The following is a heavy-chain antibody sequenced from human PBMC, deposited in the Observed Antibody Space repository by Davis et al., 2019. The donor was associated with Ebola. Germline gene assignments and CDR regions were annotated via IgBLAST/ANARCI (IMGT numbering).Heavy chain of an antibody. V-gene: IGHV3-30*02. CDR3: AKEDYRSSSRSDHSYFFGMDV. CDR1: GFTFSTYG. J-gene: IGHJ6*02. D-gene: IGHD6-6*01. CDR2: IRYDGTDK. Sequence: GESLKISCAASGFTFSTYGMHWVRQAPGKGLEWVSFIRYDGTDKYNADSVKGRFTISRDNSKNTLYLQMNNLRVEDTAVYYCAKEDYRSSSRSDHSYFFGMDVWGQGTTVSVSS.